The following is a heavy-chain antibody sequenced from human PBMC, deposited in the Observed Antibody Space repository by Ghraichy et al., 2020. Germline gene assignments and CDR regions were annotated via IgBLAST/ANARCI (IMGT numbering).Heavy chain of an antibody. V-gene: IGHV1-8*01. J-gene: IGHJ4*02. D-gene: IGHD2-8*01. CDR2: MNPNSGNT. Sequence: ASVKVSCKASAYTFTSYDINWVRQATGQGLEWVGWMNPNSGNTGYAQKLQGRVTMTRNTSISTAYMELSSLRSDDTAVYYCARGPGCSTNACPYYFDYWGQGTLVTVSS. CDR3: ARGPGCSTNACPYYFDY. CDR1: AYTFTSYD.